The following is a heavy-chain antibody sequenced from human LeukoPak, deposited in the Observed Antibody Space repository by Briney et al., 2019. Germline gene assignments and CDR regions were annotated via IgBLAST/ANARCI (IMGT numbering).Heavy chain of an antibody. J-gene: IGHJ4*02. V-gene: IGHV3-21*01. D-gene: IGHD5-18*01. CDR3: ARARGYSYGIEDY. Sequence: GGSLRLSCAASGFTFSSYSMNWVRQAPGKGLEWVSSISSSSSYIYYADSVKGRSTISRDNAKNSLYLQMNSLRAEDTAVYYCARARGYSYGIEDYWGQGTLVTVSS. CDR1: GFTFSSYS. CDR2: ISSSSSYI.